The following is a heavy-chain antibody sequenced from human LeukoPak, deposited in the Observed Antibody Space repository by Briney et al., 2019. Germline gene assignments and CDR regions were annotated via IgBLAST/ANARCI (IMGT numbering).Heavy chain of an antibody. V-gene: IGHV1-46*01. CDR3: ARSEPPEDRYIVGANFDY. CDR2: INPSGGST. Sequence: ASVKVSCKASGGTFISYAISWVRQAPGQGLEWMGIINPSGGSTSYAQKFQGRVTMTRDTSTSTVYMELSSLRSEDTAVYYCARSEPPEDRYIVGANFDYWGQGTLVTVSS. CDR1: GGTFISYA. J-gene: IGHJ4*02. D-gene: IGHD1-26*01.